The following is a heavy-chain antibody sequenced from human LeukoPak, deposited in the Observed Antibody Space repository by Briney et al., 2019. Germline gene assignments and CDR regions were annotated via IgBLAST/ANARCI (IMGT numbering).Heavy chain of an antibody. Sequence: PGGSLRLSCAASGFTFSSYAMHWVRQAPGKGLEWVAVISYDGSNKYYADSVKGRFTISRDNSKNTLYLQMNSLRAEDTAVYYCAKDLRDIVVVPALDGYWGQGTLVTVSS. CDR1: GFTFSSYA. J-gene: IGHJ4*02. CDR3: AKDLRDIVVVPALDGY. D-gene: IGHD2-2*01. V-gene: IGHV3-30-3*01. CDR2: ISYDGSNK.